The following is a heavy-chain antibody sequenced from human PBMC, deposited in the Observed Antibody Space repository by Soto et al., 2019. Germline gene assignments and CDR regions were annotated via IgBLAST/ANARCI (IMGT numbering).Heavy chain of an antibody. V-gene: IGHV1-18*01. CDR1: GYTFRNYD. J-gene: IGHJ6*02. Sequence: QVQLVQSGAEVKRPGASVKVSCKASGYTFRNYDVAWVRRSPGHGLAWMGWISISKGKTYYQESLQGRVTMTMDTGTTTAYMEVRSLRRDDTAVYYCARKGYIGNFGLDVWGQGTTVTAAS. D-gene: IGHD5-12*01. CDR3: ARKGYIGNFGLDV. CDR2: ISISKGKT.